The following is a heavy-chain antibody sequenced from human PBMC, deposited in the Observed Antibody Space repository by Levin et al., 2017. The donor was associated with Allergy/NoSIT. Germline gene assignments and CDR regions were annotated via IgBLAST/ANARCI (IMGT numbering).Heavy chain of an antibody. CDR3: AATTTGRGWLY. V-gene: IGHV1-2*02. J-gene: IGHJ4*02. D-gene: IGHD3-22*01. CDR1: GYSISGDY. CDR2: INLKFNTV. Sequence: GESLKISCKASGYSISGDYINWVRQAPGQGLEWMGWINLKFNTVVSGKKFQGRVTMSRDTSINTAYMQLSSLTFDDTAIYYCAATTTGRGWLYWGQGTLVTVSS.